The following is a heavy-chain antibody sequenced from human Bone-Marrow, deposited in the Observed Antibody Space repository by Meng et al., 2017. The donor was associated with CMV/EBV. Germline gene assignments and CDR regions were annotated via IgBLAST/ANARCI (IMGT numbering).Heavy chain of an antibody. CDR1: GYSISSGYY. D-gene: IGHD6-19*01. V-gene: IGHV4-38-2*02. J-gene: IGHJ4*02. CDR3: AKTRRYSSGGLDS. CDR2: IYYSGKT. Sequence: SETLSLTCTVSGYSISSGYYWGWIRQPPGKGLEWIGSIYYSGKTYYNPSLKSRVTISVDTSKNQFSLKLSSVTAADTAVYYCAKTRRYSSGGLDSWGQGTLVTVSS.